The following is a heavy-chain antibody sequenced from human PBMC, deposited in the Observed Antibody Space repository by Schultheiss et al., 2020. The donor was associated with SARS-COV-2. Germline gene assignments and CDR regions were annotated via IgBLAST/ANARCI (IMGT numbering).Heavy chain of an antibody. V-gene: IGHV4-61*02. CDR1: GGSISSGSYY. CDR3: AKDGYSGYENYYYYGMDV. CDR2: IYTSGST. J-gene: IGHJ6*02. D-gene: IGHD5-12*01. Sequence: SETLSLTCTVSGGSISSGSYYWSWIRQPAGKGLEWIGRIYTSGSTYYNPSLKSRVTISVDTSKNQFSLKLSSVTAADTAVYYCAKDGYSGYENYYYYGMDVWGQGTTVTVSS.